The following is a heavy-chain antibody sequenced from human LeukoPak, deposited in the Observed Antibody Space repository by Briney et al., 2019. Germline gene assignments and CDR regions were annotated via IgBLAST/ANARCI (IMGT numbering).Heavy chain of an antibody. J-gene: IGHJ4*02. CDR1: GGTFSSYA. CDR3: ARDRRYDSSGYFYA. CDR2: IIPIFGTP. Sequence: SVKVSCKASGGTFSSYAISWVRQAPGQGPEWMGGIIPIFGTPNYAQKFQGRVTITADESTSTAYMELSSLRSEDTAVYYCARDRRYDSSGYFYAWGQGTLVTVSS. V-gene: IGHV1-69*13. D-gene: IGHD3-22*01.